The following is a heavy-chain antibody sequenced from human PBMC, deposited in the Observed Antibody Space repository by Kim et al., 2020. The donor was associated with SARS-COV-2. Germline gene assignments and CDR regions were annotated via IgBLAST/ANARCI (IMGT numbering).Heavy chain of an antibody. Sequence: SETLSLTCTVSGGSFRSYYWSWIRQPPGKGLEWIGSSYYSGSTNYHPSLKSRVTISVVTSKNQLSLQLSSVTAADTAVYYCARHDDYGDPFDYWGQGILVTVS. J-gene: IGHJ4*02. D-gene: IGHD3-16*01. V-gene: IGHV4-59*08. CDR3: ARHDDYGDPFDY. CDR1: GGSFRSYY. CDR2: SYYSGST.